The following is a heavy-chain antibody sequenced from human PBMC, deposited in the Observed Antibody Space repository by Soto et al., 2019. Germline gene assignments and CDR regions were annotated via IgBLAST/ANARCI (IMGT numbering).Heavy chain of an antibody. V-gene: IGHV4-31*03. CDR3: AVCSGGSCPTGATDY. J-gene: IGHJ4*02. CDR2: IYYSGST. CDR1: GGSISSGGYY. D-gene: IGHD2-15*01. Sequence: TSETLSLTCTVSGGSISSGGYYWSWIRQHPGKGLEWIGYIYYSGSTYYNPSLKSRVTISVDTSKNQFSLKLSSVTAADTAVYYCAVCSGGSCPTGATDYWGQGTLVTVSS.